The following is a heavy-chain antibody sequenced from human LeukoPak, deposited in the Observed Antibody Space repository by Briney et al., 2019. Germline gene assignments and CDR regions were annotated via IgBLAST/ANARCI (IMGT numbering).Heavy chain of an antibody. CDR3: ARDSYGSGLY. CDR2: IYYSGST. Sequence: SETLSLTCTVSGGSISSGGYYWSWIRQHPGKGLEWIGYIYYSGSTYYNPPLKSRVTISVDTSKNQFSLKLSSVTAADTAVYYCARDSYGSGLYWGQGTLVTVSS. J-gene: IGHJ4*02. CDR1: GGSISSGGYY. V-gene: IGHV4-31*03. D-gene: IGHD3-10*01.